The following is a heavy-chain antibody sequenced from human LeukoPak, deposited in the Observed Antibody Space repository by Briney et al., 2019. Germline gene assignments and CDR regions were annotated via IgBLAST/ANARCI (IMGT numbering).Heavy chain of an antibody. CDR3: AGERAGSFDY. CDR2: IIPIFGTA. D-gene: IGHD6-19*01. Sequence: ASVKVSCKGTGGTFSSYATSWVRQAPGQGLEWMGGIIPIFGTANYAQKFQGRVTITADESTSTAYMELSSMRSEDTAVYYCAGERAGSFDYWGQGTLVTVSS. CDR1: GGTFSSYA. J-gene: IGHJ4*02. V-gene: IGHV1-69*13.